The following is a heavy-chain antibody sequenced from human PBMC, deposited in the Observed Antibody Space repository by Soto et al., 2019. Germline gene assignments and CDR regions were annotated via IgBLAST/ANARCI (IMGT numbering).Heavy chain of an antibody. CDR2: INAGNGNT. CDR3: ARVDSSGWYRWFDP. CDR1: GYTFTSYA. Sequence: ASVKVSCKASGYTFTSYAMHWVRQAPGQRLEWMGWINAGNGNTKYSQKFQGRVTITRDTSASTAYMELSSLRSEDTAVYYCARVDSSGWYRWFDPWGQGSLGTVSS. J-gene: IGHJ5*02. D-gene: IGHD6-19*01. V-gene: IGHV1-3*01.